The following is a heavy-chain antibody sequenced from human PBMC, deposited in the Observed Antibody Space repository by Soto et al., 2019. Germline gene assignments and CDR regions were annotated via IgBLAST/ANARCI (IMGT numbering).Heavy chain of an antibody. CDR3: ARSGHNSGFFYYDY. CDR1: GFSLSSTGVG. V-gene: IGHV2-5*01. D-gene: IGHD3-22*01. Sequence: QITLKESGPTLVKVTQTVTLTCTFSGFSLSSTGVGVGWIRQPPGKALEGLALINWNDDKRYNPSLKSRLTITKDTSKNQVVLTMTNMDPVDTATYDCARSGHNSGFFYYDYWGQGTLVTVSS. CDR2: INWNDDK. J-gene: IGHJ4*02.